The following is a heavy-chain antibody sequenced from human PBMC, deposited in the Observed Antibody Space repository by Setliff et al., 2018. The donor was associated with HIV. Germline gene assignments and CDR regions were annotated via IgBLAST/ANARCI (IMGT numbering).Heavy chain of an antibody. CDR2: IHYSGNT. V-gene: IGHV4-31*03. CDR1: GGSISSSSYY. Sequence: TLSLTCTVSGGSISSSSYYWSWIRQHPGKGLEWIGYIHYSGNTYYNPSLKGRLTMSVDTSKNQFSLKLTSVTAADTAVYSCAREDALTQQFDSWGQGTLVTVSS. J-gene: IGHJ4*02. D-gene: IGHD6-13*01. CDR3: AREDALTQQFDS.